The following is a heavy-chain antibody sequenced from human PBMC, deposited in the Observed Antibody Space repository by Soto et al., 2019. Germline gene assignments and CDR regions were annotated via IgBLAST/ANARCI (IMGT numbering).Heavy chain of an antibody. CDR2: IYHSGST. J-gene: IGHJ5*02. V-gene: IGHV4-30-2*01. CDR3: ARAIAAAGTVWFDP. Sequence: PSETLSLTCAVSGGSISSGGYSWSWIRQPPGKGLEWIGYIYHSGSTYYNPSLKSRVTISVDRSKNQFSLKLSSVTAAGTAVYYCARAIAAAGTVWFDPWGQGTLVTVSS. CDR1: GGSISSGGYS. D-gene: IGHD6-13*01.